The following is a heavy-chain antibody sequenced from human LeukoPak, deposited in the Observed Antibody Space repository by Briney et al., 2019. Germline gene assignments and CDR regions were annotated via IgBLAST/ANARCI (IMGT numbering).Heavy chain of an antibody. D-gene: IGHD6-6*01. J-gene: IGHJ3*02. CDR1: GYSISSGYY. V-gene: IGHV4-38-2*02. Sequence: SETLSLTCTVSGYSISSGYYWGWLRQPPGKGLEWIGSIYHSGSTYYNPSLKSRVTISVDTSKNQFSLKLSSVTAADTAVYYCEEYSSSSVAFDIWGQGTMVTVSS. CDR3: EEYSSSSVAFDI. CDR2: IYHSGST.